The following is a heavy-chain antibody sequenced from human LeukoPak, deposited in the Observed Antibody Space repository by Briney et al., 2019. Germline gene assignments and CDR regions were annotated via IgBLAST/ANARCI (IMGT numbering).Heavy chain of an antibody. D-gene: IGHD5-18*01. CDR1: AYTSTGYY. V-gene: IGHV1-2*02. CDR3: ARVRLPTYYLEY. Sequence: ASVKVSCKTSAYTSTGYYMHWVRQAPGQGLEWMGWINPNSGGTNYAQKFQGRVTMTRDTSISTVYMELSRLRSDDTAVYYCARVRLPTYYLEYWGQGTLVTVSS. J-gene: IGHJ4*02. CDR2: INPNSGGT.